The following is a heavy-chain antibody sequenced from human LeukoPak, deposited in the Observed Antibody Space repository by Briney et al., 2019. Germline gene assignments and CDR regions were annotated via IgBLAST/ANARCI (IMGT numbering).Heavy chain of an antibody. CDR3: ARRSYYYDSSGQGPFDY. CDR2: IYPGDSDI. V-gene: IGHV5-51*01. CDR1: GYSFSNYW. J-gene: IGHJ4*02. D-gene: IGHD3-22*01. Sequence: GESLKISCESSGYSFSNYWIAWVRQMPGKGLEWMRIIYPGDSDIRYSPSFQGQVALSADKSISTAYLQWSSLKASDTAMYYCARRSYYYDSSGQGPFDYWGQGSVVTVSS.